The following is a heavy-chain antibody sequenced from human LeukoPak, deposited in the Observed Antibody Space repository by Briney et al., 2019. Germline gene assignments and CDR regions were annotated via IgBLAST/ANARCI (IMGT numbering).Heavy chain of an antibody. J-gene: IGHJ4*02. V-gene: IGHV3-64D*06. CDR1: GFTFSSYA. Sequence: GGSLRLSCSASGFTFSSYAMHWVRQAPGKGLEYVSAISSNGGSTYYADSVKGRFTISRDNSKNTLYLQMSSLRAEDTAVYYFVKGRYCSGGSCYEVDYFDYWGQGTLVTVSS. D-gene: IGHD2-15*01. CDR3: VKGRYCSGGSCYEVDYFDY. CDR2: ISSNGGST.